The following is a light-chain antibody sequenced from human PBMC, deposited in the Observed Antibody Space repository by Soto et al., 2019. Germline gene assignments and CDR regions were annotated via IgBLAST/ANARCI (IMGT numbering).Light chain of an antibody. V-gene: IGKV1-39*01. CDR1: QSISSY. J-gene: IGKJ1*01. CDR3: QQSYSPPRT. Sequence: DIQMTQSPSSLSASVGDRVTITCRASQSISSYLNWYQQKPGKAPKLLIYAASSLQGGVPSRFSGCVSGTNFTPPISSLQLKVFSTYSVQQSYSPPRTSGQGTKVNI. CDR2: AAS.